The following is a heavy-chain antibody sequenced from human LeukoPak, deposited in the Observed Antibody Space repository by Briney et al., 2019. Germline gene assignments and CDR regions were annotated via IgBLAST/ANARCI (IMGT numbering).Heavy chain of an antibody. Sequence: GGSLRLSCAASGFTFSDYAMNWVRQAPGKGLEWVSSISGSGDDPSYADSVKGRFTISRDNSRNTLYLQMNSLRAEDTAVYYCAKQFVDIWGQGTLVTVSS. CDR2: ISGSGDDP. D-gene: IGHD5-24*01. V-gene: IGHV3-23*01. CDR3: AKQFVDI. J-gene: IGHJ5*02. CDR1: GFTFSDYA.